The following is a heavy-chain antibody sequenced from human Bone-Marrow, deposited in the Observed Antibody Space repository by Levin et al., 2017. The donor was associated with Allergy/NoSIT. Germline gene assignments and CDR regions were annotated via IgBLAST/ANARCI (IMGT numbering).Heavy chain of an antibody. CDR1: GYTFTSYA. J-gene: IGHJ4*02. V-gene: IGHV1-3*01. CDR3: ARDRAYSGYDWGDFDY. CDR2: INAGNGNT. Sequence: ASVKVSCKASGYTFTSYAMHWVRQAPGQRLEWMGWINAGNGNTKYSQKFQGRVTITRDTSASTAYMELSSLRSEDTAVYYCARDRAYSGYDWGDFDYWGQGTLVTVSS. D-gene: IGHD5-12*01.